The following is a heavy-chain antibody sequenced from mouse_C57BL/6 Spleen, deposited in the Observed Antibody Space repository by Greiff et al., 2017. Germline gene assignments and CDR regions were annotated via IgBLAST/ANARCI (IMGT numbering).Heavy chain of an antibody. Sequence: QVQLKQPGAELVKPGASVKMSCKASGYTFTSYWITWVKQRPGQGLEWIGDIYPGSGSTNYNEKFKSKATLTVDTSSSTAYMQLSSLTSEDSAVYYCARWVGLDGAMGYWGQGTSVTVSS. D-gene: IGHD3-1*01. V-gene: IGHV1-55*01. CDR3: ARWVGLDGAMGY. CDR2: IYPGSGST. J-gene: IGHJ4*01. CDR1: GYTFTSYW.